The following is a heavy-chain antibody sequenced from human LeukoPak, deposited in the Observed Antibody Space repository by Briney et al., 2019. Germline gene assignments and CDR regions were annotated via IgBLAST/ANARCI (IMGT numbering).Heavy chain of an antibody. Sequence: PSETLSLTCTVSGGSISSSSYYWVWIRQPPGKGLEWIGSIYYSGSTYYNPSLTSRVTISVDTSTSQFSLKLSSVTAADTAVYYCARFHSAAAGLFDYWGQGTLVTVSS. J-gene: IGHJ4*02. CDR3: ARFHSAAAGLFDY. CDR1: GGSISSSSYY. D-gene: IGHD6-13*01. CDR2: IYYSGST. V-gene: IGHV4-39*01.